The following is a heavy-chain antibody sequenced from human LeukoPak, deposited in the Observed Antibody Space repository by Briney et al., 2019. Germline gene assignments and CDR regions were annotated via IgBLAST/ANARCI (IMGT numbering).Heavy chain of an antibody. CDR2: VSYDGSNK. CDR3: ARVREPIDYYYGLAV. Sequence: GGSLRLSCAASGFTFSSYAMHWVRQAPVKGLQWVAIVSYDGSNKYYADSVQGRFIMSKDNSRNTLFLQMNSLRTDDTAVYYCARVREPIDYYYGLAVWGQGTSVTVSS. V-gene: IGHV3-30-3*01. D-gene: IGHD1-26*01. J-gene: IGHJ6*02. CDR1: GFTFSSYA.